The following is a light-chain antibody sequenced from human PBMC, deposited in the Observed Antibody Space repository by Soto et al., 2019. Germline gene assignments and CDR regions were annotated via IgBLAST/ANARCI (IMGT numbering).Light chain of an antibody. CDR2: GAS. CDR3: QQRKNWPPIT. Sequence: EVGMTQSPATLSVSPGERATLSCRASQSVSSNLAWYQQKPGQTPRLLMYGASTRATGVPVRFSGSGSGTVFTLTIGSLEPEDSAVYYCQQRKNWPPITVGQGTRLEIK. J-gene: IGKJ5*01. V-gene: IGKV3D-15*01. CDR1: QSVSSN.